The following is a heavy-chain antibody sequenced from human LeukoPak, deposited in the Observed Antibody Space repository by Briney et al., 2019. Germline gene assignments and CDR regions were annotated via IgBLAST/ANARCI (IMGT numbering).Heavy chain of an antibody. V-gene: IGHV3-23*01. CDR3: AKDPGMTGTANYFDY. CDR1: GFTFSNYA. CDR2: ISGSGGST. D-gene: IGHD1-7*01. Sequence: GGSLRLSCTASGFTFSNYAMSWVRQAPGKGLEWVSVISGSGGSTYYADSVKGRFTISRDSSKNTLYLQMNSLRAEDTAVYYCAKDPGMTGTANYFDYWGQGTLVTVSS. J-gene: IGHJ4*02.